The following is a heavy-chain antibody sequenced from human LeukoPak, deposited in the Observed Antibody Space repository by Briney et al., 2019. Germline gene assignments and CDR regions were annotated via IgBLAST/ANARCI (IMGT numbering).Heavy chain of an antibody. J-gene: IGHJ4*02. D-gene: IGHD3-22*01. Sequence: ASVKVSCKASGYSFTGYYLHWVRQAPGQGLEWMGWINPNSGGTNYAQKFQGRVTMTRDTSISTAYMELSRLGSDDTAVFYCARNTYYYDSSAGTFDFWGQGTLVTVSS. CDR2: INPNSGGT. CDR1: GYSFTGYY. CDR3: ARNTYYYDSSAGTFDF. V-gene: IGHV1-2*02.